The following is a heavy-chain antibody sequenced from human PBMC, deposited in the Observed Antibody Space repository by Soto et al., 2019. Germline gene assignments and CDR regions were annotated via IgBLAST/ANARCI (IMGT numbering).Heavy chain of an antibody. V-gene: IGHV4-34*01. Sequence: QVQLQQWGAGLLKPSETLSLTCAVYGGSFSGYYWSWIRQPPGKRLEWIGEINHSGSTNYNPSLKSRVTISVDTSKNQFSLKLSSVTAADTAVYYCARVVRAVAGYYYYGMDFWGQRTTVTVSS. J-gene: IGHJ6*02. CDR2: INHSGST. CDR3: ARVVRAVAGYYYYGMDF. D-gene: IGHD6-19*01. CDR1: GGSFSGYY.